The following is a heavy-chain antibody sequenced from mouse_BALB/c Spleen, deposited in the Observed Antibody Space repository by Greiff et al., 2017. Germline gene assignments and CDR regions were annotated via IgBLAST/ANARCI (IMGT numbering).Heavy chain of an antibody. CDR2: IYPGNSDT. CDR3: TRVPHSDGWYFDV. D-gene: IGHD2-3*01. Sequence: VQLQQSGTVLARPGASVKMSCKASGYSFTSYWMHWVKQRPGHGLEWIGAIYPGNSDTSYNQKFKGKAKLTAVTSASTAYMELSSLTNEDSAVYYCTRVPHSDGWYFDVWGAGTTVTVSS. CDR1: GYSFTSYW. V-gene: IGHV1-5*01. J-gene: IGHJ1*01.